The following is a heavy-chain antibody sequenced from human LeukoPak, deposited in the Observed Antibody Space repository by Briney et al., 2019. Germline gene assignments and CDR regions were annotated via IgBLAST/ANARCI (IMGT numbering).Heavy chain of an antibody. CDR3: VREGGDGDAFDI. CDR1: GFTFSSYE. V-gene: IGHV3-48*03. J-gene: IGHJ3*02. CDR2: ITNSGSII. D-gene: IGHD5-24*01. Sequence: GGSLRPSCAASGFTFSSYEMNWVRQAPGKGLEWVSYITNSGSIIYYADSVKARFTISRDNAKNSLYLQMNSLRAEDTAVYYCVREGGDGDAFDIWGQGTMVTVSS.